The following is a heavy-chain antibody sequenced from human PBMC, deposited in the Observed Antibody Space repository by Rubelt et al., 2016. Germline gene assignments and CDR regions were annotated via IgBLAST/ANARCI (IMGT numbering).Heavy chain of an antibody. J-gene: IGHJ4*02. CDR2: INVTYYT. CDR3: ARAGNRNYAYD. CDR1: GFTFSDYH. V-gene: IGHV3-11*06. Sequence: QVQLVESGGGLVKPGGSLRLSCAASGFTFSDYHMSWIRQTPGKGLEWVSYINVTYYTKYADSVKGRFTISRDNAQNSLFLQTDSLGEEDWGVYYCARAGNRNYAYDWGRGTPVTVSS. D-gene: IGHD1-7*01.